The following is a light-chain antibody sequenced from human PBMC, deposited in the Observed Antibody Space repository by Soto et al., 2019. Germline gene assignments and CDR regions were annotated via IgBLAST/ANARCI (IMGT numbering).Light chain of an antibody. CDR3: QHYSTWLWT. CDR1: QSVDSK. V-gene: IGKV3-15*01. J-gene: IGKJ1*01. Sequence: ELVMTQSPATLSVSPGERATLSCRASQSVDSKLAWYQQKPGQGPRLLIYGASSRATGIPARFSGSGSGTEFTLTISSLQSEDFAVYYCQHYSTWLWTFGQGTKVEIK. CDR2: GAS.